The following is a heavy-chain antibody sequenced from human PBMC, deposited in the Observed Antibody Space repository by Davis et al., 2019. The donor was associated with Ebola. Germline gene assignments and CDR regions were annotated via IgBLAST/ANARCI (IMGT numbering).Heavy chain of an antibody. V-gene: IGHV1-18*04. CDR1: GYTFTNYG. CDR2: INPHNGNT. CDR3: ARAQFPTTSDH. Sequence: ASVKVSCKTSGYTFTNYGITWVRQAPGQGLEWMGWINPHNGNTNYAQNVQGRVTMTTDTSTSTAYMDLGSLRSGDTAVYYCARAQFPTTSDHWGQGTLVTVSS. J-gene: IGHJ4*02. D-gene: IGHD1-1*01.